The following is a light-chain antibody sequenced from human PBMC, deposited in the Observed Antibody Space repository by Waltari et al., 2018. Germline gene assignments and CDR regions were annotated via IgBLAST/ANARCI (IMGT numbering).Light chain of an antibody. CDR2: NKN. Sequence: QSVLTQAPSASGTPGQRVTISCSGSSSNVGTNIVNWYQQPPGAAPRLLIYNKNQPPSGVPGRFAGSRSGTSASLAISGLQSEDESDYYCGAWDDSRDGLLFGGGTKVTVL. CDR3: GAWDDSRDGLL. V-gene: IGLV1-44*01. CDR1: SSNVGTNI. J-gene: IGLJ2*01.